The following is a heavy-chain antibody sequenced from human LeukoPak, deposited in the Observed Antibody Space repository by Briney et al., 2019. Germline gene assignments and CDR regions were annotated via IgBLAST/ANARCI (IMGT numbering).Heavy chain of an antibody. Sequence: ASVKVSCKASGYTFTSYGISWVRQAPGQGLEWMGWISAYNGNTNYAQKLQGRVTMTTDTSTSTAYMELRSLRSDDTAVYYCARDRYYYDSSSYYDYWGQGTLVTVSS. V-gene: IGHV1-18*01. CDR1: GYTFTSYG. J-gene: IGHJ4*02. CDR2: ISAYNGNT. D-gene: IGHD3-22*01. CDR3: ARDRYYYDSSSYYDY.